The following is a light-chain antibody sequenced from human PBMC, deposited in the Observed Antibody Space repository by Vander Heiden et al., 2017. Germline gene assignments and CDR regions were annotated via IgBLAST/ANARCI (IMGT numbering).Light chain of an antibody. CDR3: QQDDSYPIT. Sequence: AIRMTQSPSSFSASTGDRVPITCRASQGISSYLAWYQQKPGKAPKLLIYAASTLQSGVPSRFSGSGSGTDFTLTISCLQSEDFATYYCQQDDSYPITFGHGTKVDIK. CDR1: QGISSY. CDR2: AAS. J-gene: IGKJ3*01. V-gene: IGKV1-8*01.